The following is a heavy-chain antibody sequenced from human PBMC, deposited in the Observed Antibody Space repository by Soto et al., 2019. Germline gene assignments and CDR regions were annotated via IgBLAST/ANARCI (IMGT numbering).Heavy chain of an antibody. CDR3: ATARYYYDRSDYYPFDY. D-gene: IGHD3-22*01. CDR1: GYTFTSYG. CDR2: ISAYNGNT. Sequence: ASVKVACKASGYTFTSYGISWVRQAPGQGLECMGWISAYNGNTNYAQNLQGRVTMTTDTSTSTAYMELRSLISDDTAVYYCATARYYYDRSDYYPFDYWGQGTLVTVSS. V-gene: IGHV1-18*04. J-gene: IGHJ4*02.